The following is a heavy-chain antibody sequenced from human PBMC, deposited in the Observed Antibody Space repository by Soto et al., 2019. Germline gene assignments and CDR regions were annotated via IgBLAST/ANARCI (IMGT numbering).Heavy chain of an antibody. CDR1: GFSFSTYW. J-gene: IGHJ3*02. CDR3: ARYCKYYDIRTGRSDAFDI. V-gene: IGHV3-7*01. D-gene: IGHD3-9*01. CDR2: IKQDGGEK. Sequence: EVQLVDSGGGLVQPGGSLRLSCAASGFSFSTYWMSWLRQAPGTGLEWVANIKQDGGEKYYVDSVEGRFTISRDNGKNSLYLQMNSLKAEDTAVYYCARYCKYYDIRTGRSDAFDIWGQGTKVTVSS.